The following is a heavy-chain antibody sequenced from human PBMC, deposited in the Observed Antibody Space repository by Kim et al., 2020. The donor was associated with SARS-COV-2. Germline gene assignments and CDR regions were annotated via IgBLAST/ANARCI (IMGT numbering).Heavy chain of an antibody. V-gene: IGHV3-21*01. J-gene: IGHJ4*02. CDR3: ARGAPPGVTMVRGGPAD. CDR1: GFTFSSYS. Sequence: GGSLRLSCAASGFTFSSYSMNWVRQAPGKGLEWVSSISSSSSYIYYADSVKGRFTISRDNAKNSLYLQMNSLRAEDTAVYYCARGAPPGVTMVRGGPADWGQGTLVTVSS. D-gene: IGHD3-10*01. CDR2: ISSSSSYI.